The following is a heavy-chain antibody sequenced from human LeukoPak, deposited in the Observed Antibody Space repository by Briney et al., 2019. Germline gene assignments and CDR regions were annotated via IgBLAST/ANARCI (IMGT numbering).Heavy chain of an antibody. Sequence: GGSLRLSCAASGFTFDDYAMHWVRPAPGEGLEWVSGIRWNSGSISYADSVKGRFTISRDNAKNSLYLQMNSLRAEDTALYYCAKGASTYYYDSSGYYMAFDIWGQGTMVTVSS. V-gene: IGHV3-9*01. J-gene: IGHJ3*02. CDR2: IRWNSGSI. CDR3: AKGASTYYYDSSGYYMAFDI. D-gene: IGHD3-22*01. CDR1: GFTFDDYA.